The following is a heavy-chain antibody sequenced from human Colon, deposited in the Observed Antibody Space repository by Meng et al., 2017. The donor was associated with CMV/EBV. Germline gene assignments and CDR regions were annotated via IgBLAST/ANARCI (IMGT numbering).Heavy chain of an antibody. CDR3: AGGSYQAWELLHY. CDR1: GCFFSELY. J-gene: IGHJ4*02. V-gene: IGHV4-34*01. Sequence: HGQLQQLVAVLLRPSDTLSPTCAVYGCFFSELYWSWIRHPPGRGLEWIGEIRHSGSTSYSYNSFLKSRVTISIDTSKNQFSLELTSVTAADTAVYYCAGGSYQAWELLHYWGQGTLVTVSS. CDR2: IRHSGSTSY. D-gene: IGHD1-26*01.